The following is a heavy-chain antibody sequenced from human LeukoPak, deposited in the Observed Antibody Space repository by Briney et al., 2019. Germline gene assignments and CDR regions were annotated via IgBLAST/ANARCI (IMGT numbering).Heavy chain of an antibody. CDR2: FYYSGST. Sequence: PSETLSLTCTVSGGSISSSSYYWGWIRQPPGKGLEWIGSFYYSGSTYYNPSLKSRVTISVDTSKNQFSLKLSSVTATDTAVYYCARRRSGNSYVDYWGQGTPVTVSS. V-gene: IGHV4-39*01. CDR3: ARRRSGNSYVDY. J-gene: IGHJ4*02. D-gene: IGHD5-18*01. CDR1: GGSISSSSYY.